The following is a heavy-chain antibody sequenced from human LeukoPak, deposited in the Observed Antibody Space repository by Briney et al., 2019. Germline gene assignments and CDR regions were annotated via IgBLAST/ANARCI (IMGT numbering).Heavy chain of an antibody. CDR3: AKGGYYDSNGYYPFDY. Sequence: GGSLRLSCAASGFTFSSYAMHWVRQAPGKGLEWVAVISYDGSNKYYADSVKGRFTISRDNSKKTLYLQMSSLRAEDTAVYYCAKGGYYDSNGYYPFDYWGQGTLVTVSS. CDR1: GFTFSSYA. CDR2: ISYDGSNK. D-gene: IGHD3-22*01. V-gene: IGHV3-30-3*01. J-gene: IGHJ4*02.